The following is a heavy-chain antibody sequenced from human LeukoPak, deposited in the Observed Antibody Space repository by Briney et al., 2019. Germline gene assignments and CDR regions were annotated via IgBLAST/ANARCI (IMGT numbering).Heavy chain of an antibody. CDR1: GFTFSSYS. D-gene: IGHD6-19*01. J-gene: IGHJ4*02. Sequence: GGSLRLSRAASGFTFSSYSMNWVRQAPGKGLEWVSSISSSSSYIYYADSVKGRFTISRDNAKNSLYLQMNSLRAEDTAVYYCARVAAVAGTLPDYWGQGTLVTVSS. V-gene: IGHV3-21*01. CDR3: ARVAAVAGTLPDY. CDR2: ISSSSSYI.